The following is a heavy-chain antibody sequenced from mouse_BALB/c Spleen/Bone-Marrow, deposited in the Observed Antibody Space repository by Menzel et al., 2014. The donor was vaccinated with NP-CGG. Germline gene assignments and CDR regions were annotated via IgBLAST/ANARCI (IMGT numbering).Heavy chain of an antibody. CDR1: GLNIKDTY. D-gene: IGHD2-12*01. CDR2: IDPANGNT. V-gene: IGHV14-3*02. J-gene: IGHJ1*01. Sequence: VQLQQFGVVLVKLGASVKFSCTASGLNIKDTYMHWVKQRPEQGLEWIGRIDPANGNTKYDPKFQGKATITADTSSNTAHLQLNSLTSEDTAVYYCASYRYGWYFDVWGAGTTVTVSS. CDR3: ASYRYGWYFDV.